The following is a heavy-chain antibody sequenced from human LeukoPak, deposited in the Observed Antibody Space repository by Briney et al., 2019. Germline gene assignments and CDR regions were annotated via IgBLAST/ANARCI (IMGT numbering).Heavy chain of an antibody. CDR1: GYTFTSYG. CDR3: ARLTLTVPLPEE. J-gene: IGHJ4*02. Sequence: ASVKVSCKASGYTFTSYGISWVRQAPGQGLEWMGWISAYNGNTDYPQKLQGRVTMTTDTSTRTGYMELRSLGSDDMAVYYCARLTLTVPLPEEWGQGTLVTVSS. D-gene: IGHD3-16*01. V-gene: IGHV1-18*03. CDR2: ISAYNGNT.